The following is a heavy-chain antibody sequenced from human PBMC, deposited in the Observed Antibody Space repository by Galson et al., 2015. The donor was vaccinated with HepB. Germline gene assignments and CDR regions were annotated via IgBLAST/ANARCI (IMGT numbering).Heavy chain of an antibody. J-gene: IGHJ6*02. CDR1: EFILSMYW. D-gene: IGHD3-10*01. CDR3: ARVKRGEWYSFYYYGMDV. V-gene: IGHV3-7*05. CDR2: IKEDGSEK. Sequence: SLRLSCAASEFILSMYWMNWVRQAPGKGLEWVANIKEDGSEKNYVDSVKGRFTISRDHAKNSLYLQMNSLRAEDTAIYYCARVKRGEWYSFYYYGMDVWGQGTTVTVS.